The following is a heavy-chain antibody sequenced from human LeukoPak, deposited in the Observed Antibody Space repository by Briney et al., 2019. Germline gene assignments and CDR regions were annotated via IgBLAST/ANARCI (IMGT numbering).Heavy chain of an antibody. CDR1: GYTFTSCG. Sequence: ASVKVSCKASGYTFTSCGISWVRQAPGQGLEWMGWISAYNGNTNYAQKLQGRVTMTTDTSTSTAYMELRSLRSDDTAVYYCARDHDYYDSSGHHNWFDPWGQGTLVTVSS. J-gene: IGHJ5*02. D-gene: IGHD3-22*01. CDR3: ARDHDYYDSSGHHNWFDP. V-gene: IGHV1-18*01. CDR2: ISAYNGNT.